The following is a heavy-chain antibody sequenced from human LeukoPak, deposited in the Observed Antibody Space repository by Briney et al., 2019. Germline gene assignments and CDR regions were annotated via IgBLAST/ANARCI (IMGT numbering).Heavy chain of an antibody. CDR3: ASGSYYDSEGDY. Sequence: GGSLRLSCAASGFTFSSYSMNWVRQAPGKGLEWVSSISSSSSYIYYADSVKGRFTTSRDNAKNSLYLQMNSLRAEDTAVYYCASGSYYDSEGDYWGQGTLVTVSS. D-gene: IGHD1-26*01. CDR2: ISSSSSYI. V-gene: IGHV3-21*01. J-gene: IGHJ4*02. CDR1: GFTFSSYS.